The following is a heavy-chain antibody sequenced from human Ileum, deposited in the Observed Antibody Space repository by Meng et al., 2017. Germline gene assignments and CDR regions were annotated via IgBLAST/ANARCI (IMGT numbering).Heavy chain of an antibody. V-gene: IGHV4-34*01. CDR2: INHSGST. Sequence: QGQLYQWGAGLLKPSETLSLTCAVYGGSFSGYYWSWIRQPPGKGLEWIGEINHSGSTNYNPSLKSRVTISVDTSKNQFSLKLSSVTAADTAVYYCSRTSYYDNSGYYPGWGQGTLVTVSS. J-gene: IGHJ4*02. CDR3: SRTSYYDNSGYYPG. CDR1: GGSFSGYY. D-gene: IGHD3-22*01.